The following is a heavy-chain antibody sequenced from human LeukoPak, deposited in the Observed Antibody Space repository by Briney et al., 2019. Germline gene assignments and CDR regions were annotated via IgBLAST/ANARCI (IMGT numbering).Heavy chain of an antibody. CDR3: AKALAGYGYNSYYFDY. J-gene: IGHJ4*02. CDR1: GFTFDDYA. Sequence: GRSLRLSCAASGFTFDDYAMHWVRQAPGKGPEWVSGISWNSGSIGYADSVKGRFTISRDNAKNSLYLQMNSLRAEDTALYYCAKALAGYGYNSYYFDYWGQGTLVTVSS. D-gene: IGHD5-18*01. V-gene: IGHV3-9*01. CDR2: ISWNSGSI.